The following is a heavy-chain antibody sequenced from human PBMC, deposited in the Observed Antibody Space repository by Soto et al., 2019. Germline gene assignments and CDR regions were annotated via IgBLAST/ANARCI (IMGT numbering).Heavy chain of an antibody. CDR2: ISSSSSYT. Sequence: QVQLVESGGGLVKPGGSLRLSCAASGFTFSDYYMSWIRQAPGKGLEWVSYISSSSSYTNYADSVKGRFTISRDNAKNSLYLQMNSLRAEDTAVYYCARDLVRFWEKPANWFDPWGQGTLVTVSS. V-gene: IGHV3-11*06. CDR3: ARDLVRFWEKPANWFDP. J-gene: IGHJ5*02. CDR1: GFTFSDYY. D-gene: IGHD3-3*01.